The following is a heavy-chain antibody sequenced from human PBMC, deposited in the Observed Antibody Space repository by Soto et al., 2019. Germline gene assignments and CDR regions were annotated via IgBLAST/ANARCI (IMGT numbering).Heavy chain of an antibody. CDR1: GGSISSYY. V-gene: IGHV4-59*01. Sequence: SETLSPTCTVSGGSISSYYWSWIRHPPGKGLEWIGYIYYSGSTNYNPSLKSRVTISVDTPKNQFSLKLSSLTAADTAVYYCASGGCRAAAGIFDYWGQGTLVTVSS. J-gene: IGHJ4*02. CDR2: IYYSGST. D-gene: IGHD6-13*01. CDR3: ASGGCRAAAGIFDY.